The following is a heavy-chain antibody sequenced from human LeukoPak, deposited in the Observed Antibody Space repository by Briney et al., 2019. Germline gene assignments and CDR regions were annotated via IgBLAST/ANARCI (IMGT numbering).Heavy chain of an antibody. CDR1: GYTFTGYY. Sequence: ASVKVSCKASGYTFTGYYMHWVRQAPGQGLEWMGWINPNSGGTNYAQKFQGRVTMTRDTSISTAYMELSRLRSDDTAVYYCARSYCSSTSCYKGPFDYWGQGTLVTVSS. CDR2: INPNSGGT. D-gene: IGHD2-2*02. J-gene: IGHJ4*02. V-gene: IGHV1-2*02. CDR3: ARSYCSSTSCYKGPFDY.